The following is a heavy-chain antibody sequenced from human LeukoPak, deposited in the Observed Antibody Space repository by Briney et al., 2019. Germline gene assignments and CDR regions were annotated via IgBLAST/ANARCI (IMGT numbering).Heavy chain of an antibody. J-gene: IGHJ4*02. CDR1: GYPFTRYG. Sequence: ASVNVSCKASGYPFTRYGISWVRQAPGQGLEWMGWINPDNGNTKYAQKFQGRVTMTTDTSTSTAHMELRSLRSDDTAVYYRATYYCSTTSCYPYFFDYWGQGTLVTVSS. CDR2: INPDNGNT. CDR3: ATYYCSTTSCYPYFFDY. D-gene: IGHD2-2*01. V-gene: IGHV1-18*01.